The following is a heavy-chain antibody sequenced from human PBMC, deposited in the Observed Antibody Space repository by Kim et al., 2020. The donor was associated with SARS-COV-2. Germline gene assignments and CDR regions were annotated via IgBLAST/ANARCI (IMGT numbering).Heavy chain of an antibody. CDR2: INHSGST. V-gene: IGHV4-34*01. J-gene: IGHJ6*03. CDR1: GGSFSGYY. D-gene: IGHD2-2*01. Sequence: SETLSLTCAVYGGSFSGYYWSWIRQPPGKGLEWIGEINHSGSTNYNPSLKSRVTISVDTSKNQFSLKLSSVTAADTAVYYCARVKLGYCSSTSCSQWYYYYYMDVWGKGTTVTVSS. CDR3: ARVKLGYCSSTSCSQWYYYYYMDV.